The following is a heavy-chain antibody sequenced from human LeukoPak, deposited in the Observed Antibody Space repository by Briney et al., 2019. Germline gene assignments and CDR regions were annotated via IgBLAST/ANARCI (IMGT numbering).Heavy chain of an antibody. CDR3: AREGVAGSLFDY. CDR1: GGSISSYY. CDR2: IYYSGST. D-gene: IGHD6-19*01. Sequence: SETLPLTCTVSGGSISSYYWSWIRQPPGKGLEWIGYIYYSGSTNYNPSLKSRVTISVDTSKNQFSLKLSSVTAADTAVYYCAREGVAGSLFDYWGQGTLVTVSS. V-gene: IGHV4-59*01. J-gene: IGHJ4*02.